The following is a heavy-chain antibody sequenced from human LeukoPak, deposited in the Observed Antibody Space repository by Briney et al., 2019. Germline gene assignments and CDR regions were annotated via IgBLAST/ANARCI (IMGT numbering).Heavy chain of an antibody. Sequence: SETLSLTCTVSSSSLSSYYWSWIRQPPGKGLEWIGYISYSGSTNYNPSLKSRVTISVDTSKNQFSLKLSSVTAADTAVYYCARSLKSAYYDILTGYSSPYYFDYWGQGTLVTVSS. CDR2: ISYSGST. J-gene: IGHJ4*02. D-gene: IGHD3-9*01. V-gene: IGHV4-59*12. CDR1: SSSLSSYY. CDR3: ARSLKSAYYDILTGYSSPYYFDY.